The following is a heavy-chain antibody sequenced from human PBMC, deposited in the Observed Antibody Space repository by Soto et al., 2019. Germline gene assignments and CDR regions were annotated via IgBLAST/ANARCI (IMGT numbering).Heavy chain of an antibody. CDR3: ARDRVAWIQLWLPDY. D-gene: IGHD5-18*01. CDR1: GFSFSHYA. V-gene: IGHV3-30-3*01. CDR2: ISYDGDNR. Sequence: GGSLRLSCAAAGFSFSHYAMHWVRQPPGKGLEWVALISYDGDNRYFSDSVRGRFTISRDNSKNTLYLQMNSLRAEDTAVYYCARDRVAWIQLWLPDYWGQGTLVTVSS. J-gene: IGHJ4*02.